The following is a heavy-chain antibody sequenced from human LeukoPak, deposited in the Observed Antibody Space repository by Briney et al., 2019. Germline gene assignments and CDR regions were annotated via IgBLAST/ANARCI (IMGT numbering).Heavy chain of an antibody. Sequence: SETLSLTCTVSGGSISISSHYWGWIRQPPGKGLEWIGSIYYSGSTYYNPSLKSRVTISVDTSKTQFSLKLSSVTAADTAVYYCARTWKPVPFDYWGQGTLVTVSS. D-gene: IGHD1-14*01. CDR2: IYYSGST. J-gene: IGHJ4*02. V-gene: IGHV4-39*01. CDR1: GGSISISSHY. CDR3: ARTWKPVPFDY.